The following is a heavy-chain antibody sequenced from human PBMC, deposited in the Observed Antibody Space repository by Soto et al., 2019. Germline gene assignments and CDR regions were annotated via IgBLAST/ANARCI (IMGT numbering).Heavy chain of an antibody. CDR3: AKDAPGSGWLSDY. V-gene: IGHV3-23*01. Sequence: GGSLRLSCAASGFTFSIYAMSWVRQAPGKWLEWVSTIGGSGDGTSYADFVRGRFTISRDNSRNTLYLQMNSLRAEDTAVYYCAKDAPGSGWLSDYWGQGTLVTVSS. CDR1: GFTFSIYA. CDR2: IGGSGDGT. J-gene: IGHJ4*02. D-gene: IGHD3-22*01.